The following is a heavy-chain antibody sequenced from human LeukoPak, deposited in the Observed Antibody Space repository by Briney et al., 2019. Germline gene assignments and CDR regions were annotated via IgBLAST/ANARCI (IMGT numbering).Heavy chain of an antibody. CDR1: GFTFSSYG. Sequence: GGSLRLXCAASGFTFSSYGMHWVRQAPGKGLEWVAFIRYDGSNKYCADSVKGRFTISRDNSKNTLYLQMNSLRAEDTAVYYCAKDLVGALRYWGQGTLVTVSS. V-gene: IGHV3-30*02. J-gene: IGHJ4*02. CDR3: AKDLVGALRY. D-gene: IGHD1-26*01. CDR2: IRYDGSNK.